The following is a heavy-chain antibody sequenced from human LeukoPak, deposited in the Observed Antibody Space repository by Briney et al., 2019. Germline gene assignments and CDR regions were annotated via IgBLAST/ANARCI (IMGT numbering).Heavy chain of an antibody. D-gene: IGHD3-10*01. CDR1: GGSITSSDYY. Sequence: SETLSLTCTVSGGSITSSDYYWGYIRQPPGKGLEWIGTIYYTGSTYNNSSLQSRVTMSVDTSKNQFPLKLSSVTAADTAVYYCARLRVRGAYNWFDPWGQGTLVTVSS. V-gene: IGHV4-39*01. CDR2: IYYTGST. J-gene: IGHJ5*02. CDR3: ARLRVRGAYNWFDP.